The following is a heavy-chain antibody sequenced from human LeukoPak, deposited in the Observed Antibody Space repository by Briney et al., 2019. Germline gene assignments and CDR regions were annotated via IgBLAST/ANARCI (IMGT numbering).Heavy chain of an antibody. D-gene: IGHD3-10*01. CDR1: GGTFSSYA. Sequence: SVKVSCKASGGTFSSYAISWVRQAPGQGLEWMGRIIPILGIANYAQKFQGRVTITADKSTSTAYMELSSLRSEDTAVYYCARDTVLLWFGESEHYFDYWGQGALVTVSS. CDR2: IIPILGIA. CDR3: ARDTVLLWFGESEHYFDY. J-gene: IGHJ4*02. V-gene: IGHV1-69*04.